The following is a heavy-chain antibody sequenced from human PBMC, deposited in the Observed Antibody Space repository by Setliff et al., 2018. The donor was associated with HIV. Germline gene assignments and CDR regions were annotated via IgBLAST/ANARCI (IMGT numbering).Heavy chain of an antibody. CDR1: GGSISSDY. D-gene: IGHD3-22*01. CDR2: IYYIGST. Sequence: SETLSLTCTVSGGSISSDYWGWIRQPPGKGLEWIGYIYYIGSTNYNPSLKSRVTISVATSKNQFSLKLNSVTTADTAVYYCARSRTSSGYYGVTGYGMDVWGQGTTVTVSS. J-gene: IGHJ6*02. V-gene: IGHV4-59*01. CDR3: ARSRTSSGYYGVTGYGMDV.